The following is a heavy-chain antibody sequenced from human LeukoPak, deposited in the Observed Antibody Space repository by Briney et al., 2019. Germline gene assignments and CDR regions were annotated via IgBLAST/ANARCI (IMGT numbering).Heavy chain of an antibody. CDR1: GFTFDDYG. V-gene: IGHV3-20*04. D-gene: IGHD3-3*01. J-gene: IGHJ6*03. CDR2: INWNGGST. CDR3: ARTDFWSGYQPYYYMDV. Sequence: GGSLRLSCAASGFTFDDYGMSWVRQAPGKGLEWVSGINWNGGSTGYADSVKGRFTISRDNAKNSLYLQMNSLRAEDTALYYCARTDFWSGYQPYYYMDVWGKGTTVTVSS.